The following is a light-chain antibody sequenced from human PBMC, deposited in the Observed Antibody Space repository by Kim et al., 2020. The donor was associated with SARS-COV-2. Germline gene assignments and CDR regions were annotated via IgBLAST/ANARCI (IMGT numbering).Light chain of an antibody. CDR2: YDS. CDR1: NIGSKS. CDR3: QVWDSSRSPWV. V-gene: IGLV3-21*04. J-gene: IGLJ3*02. Sequence: SYELTQPPSVSVAPGKTARITCGGNNIGSKSVHWYQQKPGQAPVLVIYYDSDRPSGIPERFSGSNSGNTATLTISRVEAGDEADYYCQVWDSSRSPWVFG.